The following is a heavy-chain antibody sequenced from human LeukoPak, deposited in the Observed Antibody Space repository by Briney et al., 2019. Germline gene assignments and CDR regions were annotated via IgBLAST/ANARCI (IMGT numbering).Heavy chain of an antibody. D-gene: IGHD2/OR15-2a*01. V-gene: IGHV4-34*01. CDR3: ARVSTRWYFDL. CDR2: INHSGST. J-gene: IGHJ2*01. Sequence: SETLSLTCAVYGGSFSGYYWSWIRQPPGKGLEWIGEINHSGSTNYNPSLKSRVTISVDTSKNQFSLKLSSVTAADTAVYYCARVSTRWYFDLWGRGTLVTVSS. CDR1: GGSFSGYY.